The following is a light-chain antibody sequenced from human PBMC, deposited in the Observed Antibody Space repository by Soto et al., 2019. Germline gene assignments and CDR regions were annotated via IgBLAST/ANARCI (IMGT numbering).Light chain of an antibody. Sequence: ESVLTHAPGTLCLYPGERATLSCRASQSVSSSFLAWYQQKPGQAPRLLIYGASSRATGIPDRFSGSGSGTSFTLTISRLEPEDFAVYYCQQYGNSPRVFGQGTKVDIK. J-gene: IGKJ1*01. CDR3: QQYGNSPRV. V-gene: IGKV3-20*01. CDR1: QSVSSSF. CDR2: GAS.